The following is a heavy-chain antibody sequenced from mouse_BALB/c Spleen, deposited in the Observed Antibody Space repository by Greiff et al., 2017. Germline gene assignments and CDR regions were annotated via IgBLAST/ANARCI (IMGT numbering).Heavy chain of an antibody. CDR3: AGGNYGWFAY. V-gene: IGHV14-3*02. J-gene: IGHJ3*01. Sequence: EVQLQESGAELVKPGASVKLSCTASGFNIKDTYMHWVKQRPEQGLEWIGRIDPANGNTKYDPKFQGKATITADTSSNTAYLQLSSLTSEDTAVYYCAGGNYGWFAYWGQGTLVTVSA. D-gene: IGHD2-1*01. CDR1: GFNIKDTY. CDR2: IDPANGNT.